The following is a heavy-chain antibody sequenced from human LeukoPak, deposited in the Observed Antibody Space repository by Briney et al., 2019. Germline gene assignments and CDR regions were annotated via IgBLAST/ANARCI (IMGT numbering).Heavy chain of an antibody. D-gene: IGHD1-7*01. CDR3: ARDRIRGTTNWFDP. J-gene: IGHJ5*02. CDR1: GYTLTELS. CDR2: FDPEDGET. V-gene: IGHV1-24*01. Sequence: ASVKVSCKVYGYTLTELSMHWVRQAPGKGREWMGGFDPEDGETIYAQKFQGRVTMTEDTSTDTAYMELSSLRSEDTAVYYCARDRIRGTTNWFDPWGQGTLVTVSS.